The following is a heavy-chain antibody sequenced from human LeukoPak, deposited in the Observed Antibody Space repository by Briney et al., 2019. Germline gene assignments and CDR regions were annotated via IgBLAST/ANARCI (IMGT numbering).Heavy chain of an antibody. CDR1: GGSISSYY. J-gene: IGHJ6*02. V-gene: IGHV4-4*07. CDR3: ARVPYSYGYDYYYGMDV. D-gene: IGHD5-18*01. Sequence: SETLSLTCTVSGGSISSYYWSWIRQPAGKGLEWIGRIYTSGSTNYNPSLKSRVTISVDTSKNQFSLKLSSVTAADTAVYYCARVPYSYGYDYYYGMDVWGQGTTVTVSS. CDR2: IYTSGST.